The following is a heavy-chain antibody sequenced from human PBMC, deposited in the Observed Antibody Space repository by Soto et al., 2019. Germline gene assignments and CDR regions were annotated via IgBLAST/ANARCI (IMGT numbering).Heavy chain of an antibody. J-gene: IGHJ4*02. CDR1: GYTFTKYG. CDR2: ISVYNGNT. V-gene: IGHV1-18*01. CDR3: AKVISQASGRYDFDY. Sequence: QVQLVQSGAEVKKPGTSVKVSCKASGYTFTKYGITWVRQAPGQGLEWMGWISVYNGNTKYGQKFRDRVTMTTDTSTTTAYMELRSLRSDDTAVYYCAKVISQASGRYDFDYWGQGTRVTVSS. D-gene: IGHD2-21*01.